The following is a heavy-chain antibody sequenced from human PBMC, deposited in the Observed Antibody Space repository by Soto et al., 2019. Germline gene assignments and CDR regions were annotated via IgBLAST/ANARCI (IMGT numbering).Heavy chain of an antibody. D-gene: IGHD3-3*01. Sequence: GGSLRLSCAAAGFTFSTHAMSWVRQAPGKGLEWVSTIGITDIYYADSVKGRFTISRDNSKNMLFLQMNSLGADDTAVYYCAKDHFNGNGGVDGFDIWGQGTRVTVSS. J-gene: IGHJ3*02. CDR2: IGITDI. V-gene: IGHV3-23*01. CDR3: AKDHFNGNGGVDGFDI. CDR1: GFTFSTHA.